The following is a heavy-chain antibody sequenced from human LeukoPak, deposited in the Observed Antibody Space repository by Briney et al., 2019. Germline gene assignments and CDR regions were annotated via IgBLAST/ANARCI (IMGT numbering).Heavy chain of an antibody. Sequence: PSETLSLTCTVSGGSISSGSYYWSWIRQPAGKGLEWIGRIYTSGSTNYNPSLKSRVTISVDTSKNQFSLKLSSVTAADTAVYYCARLADYWGQGTLVTVSS. CDR1: GGSISSGSYY. J-gene: IGHJ4*02. V-gene: IGHV4-61*02. CDR3: ARLADY. CDR2: IYTSGST.